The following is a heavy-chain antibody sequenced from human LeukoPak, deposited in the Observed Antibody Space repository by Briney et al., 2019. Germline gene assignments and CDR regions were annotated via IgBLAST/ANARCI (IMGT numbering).Heavy chain of an antibody. Sequence: GGSLGLSCAASGFTFSDFWMHWVRQAPGKGLVWVSRINSGGTVTNYADSVKGRLTISRDNAKNTLYLQMNNLTVEDTAIYYCAKDHATGWNLDFDFDDWGQGTLVTVSS. D-gene: IGHD1-1*01. CDR3: AKDHATGWNLDFDFDD. CDR2: INSGGTVT. V-gene: IGHV3-74*01. J-gene: IGHJ4*02. CDR1: GFTFSDFW.